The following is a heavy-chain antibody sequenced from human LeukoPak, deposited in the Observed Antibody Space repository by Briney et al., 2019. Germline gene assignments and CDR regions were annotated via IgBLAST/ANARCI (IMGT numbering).Heavy chain of an antibody. CDR3: ANDPHRSKPYYFDY. CDR1: GFTFSSYW. Sequence: GGSLRLSCAASGFTFSSYWMHWVRQAPGKGLVWVSRINADGSSTSYADSVKGRFTISRDNAKNTLYLQMNSLRAEDTAVYYCANDPHRSKPYYFDYWGQGTLVTVSS. D-gene: IGHD1-1*01. CDR2: INADGSST. J-gene: IGHJ4*02. V-gene: IGHV3-74*01.